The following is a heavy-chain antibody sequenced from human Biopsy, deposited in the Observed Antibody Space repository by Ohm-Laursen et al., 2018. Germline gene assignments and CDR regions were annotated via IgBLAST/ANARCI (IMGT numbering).Heavy chain of an antibody. V-gene: IGHV4-4*07. CDR2: ILFSGDT. D-gene: IGHD3-22*01. Sequence: SETLSLTCTVTDKSINKYYWSWPRQPSGKGLEYIGRILFSGDTNPDYNPSLKSRVTISVDTSKNQFSLKVRSVTAADTAVYYCVRGVDYYDPYHYYALDVWGQGTTVTVSS. CDR3: VRGVDYYDPYHYYALDV. J-gene: IGHJ6*02. CDR1: DKSINKYY.